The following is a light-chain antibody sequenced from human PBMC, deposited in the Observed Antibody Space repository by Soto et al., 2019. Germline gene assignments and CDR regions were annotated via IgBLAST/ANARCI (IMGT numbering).Light chain of an antibody. J-gene: IGKJ2*01. CDR2: DAS. CDR1: QSVSSY. CDR3: QQRSNRLYT. Sequence: EIVLTQSPATLSLSPGERATLSCRASQSVSSYLAWYQQKPGQAPRLLIYDASNRATGIPARFSGSGSGTEFTLTISSLEPEDFAVYYCQQRSNRLYTFGQGTKLEIK. V-gene: IGKV3-11*01.